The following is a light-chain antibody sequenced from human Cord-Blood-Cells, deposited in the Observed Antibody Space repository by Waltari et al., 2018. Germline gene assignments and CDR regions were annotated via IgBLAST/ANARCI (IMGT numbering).Light chain of an antibody. CDR2: KAS. Sequence: DIQMTQSPPTLSASVGHRATITCRASQSISSWLAWYQQKPGKAPKLLIYKASSLESGVPSRFSGSGSGTEFTLTISSLQPDDFATYYCQQYNSYWTFGQGTKVEIK. J-gene: IGKJ1*01. CDR1: QSISSW. CDR3: QQYNSYWT. V-gene: IGKV1-5*03.